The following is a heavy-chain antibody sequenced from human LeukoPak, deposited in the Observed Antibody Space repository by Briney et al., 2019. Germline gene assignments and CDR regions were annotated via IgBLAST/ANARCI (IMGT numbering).Heavy chain of an antibody. CDR2: ISGSGGST. V-gene: IGHV3-23*01. Sequence: GGSLRLSCVASGFTFSTYVMSWVRQAPGKGLEWVSAISGSGGSTYYADSVKGRFTISRDNSKNTLYLQMNSLGADDTAVYYCAKGNWRYFDYWGQGTLVTVSS. D-gene: IGHD1-1*01. CDR1: GFTFSTYV. J-gene: IGHJ4*02. CDR3: AKGNWRYFDY.